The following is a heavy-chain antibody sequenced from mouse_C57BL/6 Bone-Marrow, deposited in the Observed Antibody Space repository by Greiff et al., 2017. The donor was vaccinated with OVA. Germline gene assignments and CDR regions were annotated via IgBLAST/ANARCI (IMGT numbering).Heavy chain of an antibody. D-gene: IGHD2-3*01. CDR1: GYTFTSYG. V-gene: IGHV1-81*01. CDR3: ARRGRNYDGYYFAY. J-gene: IGHJ3*01. Sequence: VQLQQSGAELARHGASVKLSCKASGYTFTSYGISWVKQRTGQGLEWIGEIYPRSGNTYYNEKFKGKATLTADKSSSTAYMELRSLTSEDSAVYFCARRGRNYDGYYFAYWGQGTLVTVSA. CDR2: IYPRSGNT.